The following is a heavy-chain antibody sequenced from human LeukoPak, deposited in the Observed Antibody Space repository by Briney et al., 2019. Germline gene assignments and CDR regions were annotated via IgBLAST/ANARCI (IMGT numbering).Heavy chain of an antibody. CDR2: ISYDGSNK. CDR3: ARGGLVGNDY. D-gene: IGHD1-26*01. Sequence: PGRSLRLSCAASGLTFSSYAMHWVRQAPGKGLEWVAVISYDGSNKYYADSVKGRFTISRDNSKNTLYLQMNSLRAEDTAVYYCARGGLVGNDYWGQGTLVTVSS. J-gene: IGHJ4*02. CDR1: GLTFSSYA. V-gene: IGHV3-30*04.